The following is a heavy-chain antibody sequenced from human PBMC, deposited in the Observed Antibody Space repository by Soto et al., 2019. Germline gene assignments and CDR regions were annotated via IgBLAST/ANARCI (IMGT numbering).Heavy chain of an antibody. Sequence: QVQLVQSGAEVKKPGSSVKVSCKAFGGTFSTYAVSWVRQAPGQGLEWVGGIIPSTGSTNHAQKFQGRVTIPADASTRTVYMELTSLRSADTAVYYCARGGSSSDYRGQGTLVTVSS. D-gene: IGHD6-13*01. CDR2: IIPSTGST. V-gene: IGHV1-69*12. CDR3: ARGGSSSDY. CDR1: GGTFSTYA. J-gene: IGHJ4*02.